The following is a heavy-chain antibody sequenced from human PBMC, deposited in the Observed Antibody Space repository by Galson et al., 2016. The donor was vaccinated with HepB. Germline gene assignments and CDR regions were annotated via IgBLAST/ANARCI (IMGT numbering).Heavy chain of an antibody. V-gene: IGHV2-5*02. CDR2: IYGDDDK. Sequence: PALVKPTQTLTLTCTFSGFSLSTGGVAVGWIRQPPGRTLEWLALIYGDDDKRYSPFLKRRLTITKDTPTNKVVIAMTNMDPVDTGTYFCAHRSGGAYEFDALGYPHYFDSWDQGTLVTVSS. J-gene: IGHJ4*02. CDR1: GFSLSTGGVA. D-gene: IGHD3/OR15-3a*01. CDR3: AHRSGGAYEFDALGYPHYFDS.